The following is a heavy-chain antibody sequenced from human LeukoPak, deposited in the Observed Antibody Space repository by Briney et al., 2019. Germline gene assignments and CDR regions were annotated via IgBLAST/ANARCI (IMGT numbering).Heavy chain of an antibody. J-gene: IGHJ4*02. CDR3: ARDLVENSRGHDF. CDR2: INHSGST. D-gene: IGHD2-15*01. CDR1: GGSFSGYY. Sequence: SETLSLTCAVYGGSFSGYYWSWIRQPPGKGLEWIGEINHSGSTNYNPSLKSRVTISVDTSKNQFTLKLSSVTAADTAVYYCARDLVENSRGHDFWGQGILVIVSS. V-gene: IGHV4-34*01.